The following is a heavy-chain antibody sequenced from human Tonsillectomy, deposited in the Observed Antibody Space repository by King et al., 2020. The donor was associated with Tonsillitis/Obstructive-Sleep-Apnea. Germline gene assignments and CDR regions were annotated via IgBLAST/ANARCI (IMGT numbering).Heavy chain of an antibody. Sequence: DQLVQSGSELKKPGASVKVSCKASGYTFTKYAMNWVRQAPGQGLEWMGWINTNTGNPTYGQGFTGRFVFSLDTSVSTAYVQISSLKAEDTAVYYCARPRPIGQGSYYFYGLAVWGQGTTVTVSS. CDR3: ARPRPIGQGSYYFYGLAV. D-gene: IGHD6-6*01. CDR1: GYTFTKYA. J-gene: IGHJ6*02. V-gene: IGHV7-4-1*02. CDR2: INTNTGNP.